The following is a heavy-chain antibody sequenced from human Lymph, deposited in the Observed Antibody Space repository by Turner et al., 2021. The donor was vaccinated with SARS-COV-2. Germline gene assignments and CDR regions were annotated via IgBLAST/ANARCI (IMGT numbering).Heavy chain of an antibody. V-gene: IGHV3-43*02. J-gene: IGHJ4*02. Sequence: EVQLVESGGGVVQPGGSLRRSCAASGFTFDDYAMHWVRQAPGNGLEWVSLISGDGGSTNYADSVKGRFTISRDDSKNSLYLQINSLRTEDTALYYCAKEGLSGRRLQFVPYFAYWGQGTLVSVSS. CDR3: AKEGLSGRRLQFVPYFAY. D-gene: IGHD5-12*01. CDR2: ISGDGGST. CDR1: GFTFDDYA.